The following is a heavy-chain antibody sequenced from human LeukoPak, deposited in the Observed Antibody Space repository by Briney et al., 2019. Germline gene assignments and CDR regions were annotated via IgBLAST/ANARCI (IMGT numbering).Heavy chain of an antibody. CDR3: AKGYCSSTSCYPDY. CDR2: ISWNSGSI. V-gene: IGHV3-9*01. D-gene: IGHD2-2*01. Sequence: GGSLRLSCAASGFTFDDYAMHWVRQAPGKGLEWVSGISWNSGSIGYADSVKGRFTISRDNAKNSLYPQMNSLRAEDTALYYCAKGYCSSTSCYPDYWGQGTLVTVSS. CDR1: GFTFDDYA. J-gene: IGHJ4*02.